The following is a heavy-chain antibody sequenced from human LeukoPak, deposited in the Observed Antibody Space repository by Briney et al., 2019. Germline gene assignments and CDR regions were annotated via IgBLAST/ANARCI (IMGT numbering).Heavy chain of an antibody. Sequence: PGGSLRLSCAASGFTFSSYSMNWVRQAPGKGLEWVSSISSSSSYIYYADSVKGRFTISRDNAKNSLYLQMNSLRAEDTAVYYCAKGTCYDFWSGYDAFDIWGQGTMVTVSS. D-gene: IGHD3-3*01. CDR3: AKGTCYDFWSGYDAFDI. CDR1: GFTFSSYS. J-gene: IGHJ3*02. V-gene: IGHV3-21*01. CDR2: ISSSSSYI.